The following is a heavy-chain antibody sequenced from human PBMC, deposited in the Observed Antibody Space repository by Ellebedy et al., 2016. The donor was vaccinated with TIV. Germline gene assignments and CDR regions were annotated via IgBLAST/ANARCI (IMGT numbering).Heavy chain of an antibody. D-gene: IGHD3-9*01. CDR2: IYYSGST. Sequence: SETLSLTCTVSGGSISSYYWSWIRQPPGKGLEWIGHIYYSGSTNYNPSLESRVTISVDTSKNHFPLKLTSVTAADTAVYFCARYVSYFDAPDQIDYYFDSWGQGTLVTVSS. CDR3: ARYVSYFDAPDQIDYYFDS. J-gene: IGHJ4*02. V-gene: IGHV4-59*08. CDR1: GGSISSYY.